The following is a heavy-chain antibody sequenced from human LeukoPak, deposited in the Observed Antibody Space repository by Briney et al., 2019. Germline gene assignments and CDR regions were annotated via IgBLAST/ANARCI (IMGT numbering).Heavy chain of an antibody. J-gene: IGHJ4*02. D-gene: IGHD3-10*01. Sequence: SETLSLTCTVSGGSISSYYWSWIRQPAGKGLEWIGRIYTSGSTNYNPSLKSRVTMSVDTSKNQFSLKLSSVTAADTAVYYCARDRGYYGSGKGYYFDYWGQGTLVTVSS. CDR3: ARDRGYYGSGKGYYFDY. CDR1: GGSISSYY. V-gene: IGHV4-4*07. CDR2: IYTSGST.